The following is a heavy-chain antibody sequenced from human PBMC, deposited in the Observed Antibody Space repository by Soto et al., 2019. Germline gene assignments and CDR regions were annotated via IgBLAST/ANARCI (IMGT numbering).Heavy chain of an antibody. V-gene: IGHV1-2*02. J-gene: IGHJ6*02. Sequence: QVQLVQSGAEVKKPGASVKVSCKASGYTFTSYYMHWVRQAPGQGLEWMGWINPDSGVTYYPHKFQDRVPMTRDTSISTAYMELSRLTSDDTALYCCARDRGVRDVWGQGTTVIVSS. D-gene: IGHD2-8*01. CDR1: GYTFTSYY. CDR3: ARDRGVRDV. CDR2: INPDSGVT.